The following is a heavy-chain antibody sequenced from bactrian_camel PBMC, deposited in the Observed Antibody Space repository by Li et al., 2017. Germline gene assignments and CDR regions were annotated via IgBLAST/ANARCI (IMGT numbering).Heavy chain of an antibody. D-gene: IGHD2*01. CDR3: VRATSGLYP. CDR1: GFSFGSYG. CDR2: INSRTDDST. V-gene: IGHV3S40*01. Sequence: DVQLVESGGDLVQPGGSLRLSCAGSGFSFGSYGMTWVRQAPGKGLEWVSGINSRTDDSTVYADSVKGRFTISADNAKNTLYLQMNSLERDDAAVYYCVRATSGLYPWGQGTQVTVS. J-gene: IGHJ6*01.